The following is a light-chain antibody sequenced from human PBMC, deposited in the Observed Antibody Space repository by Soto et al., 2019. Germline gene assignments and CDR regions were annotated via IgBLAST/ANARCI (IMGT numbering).Light chain of an antibody. CDR3: HQYGSSPFT. J-gene: IGKJ2*01. Sequence: EIVLTQYPGTLSLSPGEGATLSCRASQRVTNRYLAWYQQKPGRGPRLLIYGPSSRATGIPDKFSGSGSGTDFTLTIDRLEPEDSAVYYCHQYGSSPFTFGQGTKVDIK. V-gene: IGKV3-20*01. CDR1: QRVTNRY. CDR2: GPS.